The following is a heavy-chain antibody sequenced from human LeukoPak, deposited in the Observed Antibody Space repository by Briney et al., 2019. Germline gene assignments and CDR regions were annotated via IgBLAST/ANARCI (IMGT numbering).Heavy chain of an antibody. Sequence: GGSLRLSCAASGFTFSSYEMNWVRQAPGKGLEWVSYISSSGSTIYYADSVKGRFTISRDNAKNSLYLLLNSLRAEDTAVYYCATYRCTGDSCYADYDAFDFWGQGTTVIVSS. CDR1: GFTFSSYE. J-gene: IGHJ3*01. CDR3: ATYRCTGDSCYADYDAFDF. D-gene: IGHD2-2*01. V-gene: IGHV3-48*03. CDR2: ISSSGSTI.